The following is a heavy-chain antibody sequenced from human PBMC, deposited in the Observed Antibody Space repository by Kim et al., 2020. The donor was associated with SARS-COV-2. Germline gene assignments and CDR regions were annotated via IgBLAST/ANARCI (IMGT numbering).Heavy chain of an antibody. Sequence: GGSLRLSCADSGFTFSSYAMHWVRQAPGKGLEWVAVISYDGSNKYYADSVKGRFTISRDNSKNTLYLQMNSLRAEDTAVYYCARDSYGMDVWGQGTTVTV. J-gene: IGHJ6*02. CDR1: GFTFSSYA. CDR3: ARDSYGMDV. CDR2: ISYDGSNK. V-gene: IGHV3-30*04.